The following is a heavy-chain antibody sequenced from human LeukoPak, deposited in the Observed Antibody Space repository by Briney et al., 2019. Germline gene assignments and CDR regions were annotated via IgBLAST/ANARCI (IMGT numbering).Heavy chain of an antibody. CDR1: GFTFSDYY. V-gene: IGHV3-11*06. J-gene: IGHJ4*02. Sequence: KTGGSLRLSCAASGFTFSDYYMSWIRQAPGKGLEWVSYISSSSSYTNYADSVKGRFTISRDNAKNSLNLQMNSLRSEDTAVYYCARSGDYGDLTYDYWGQGTLVTVSS. D-gene: IGHD4-17*01. CDR2: ISSSSSYT. CDR3: ARSGDYGDLTYDY.